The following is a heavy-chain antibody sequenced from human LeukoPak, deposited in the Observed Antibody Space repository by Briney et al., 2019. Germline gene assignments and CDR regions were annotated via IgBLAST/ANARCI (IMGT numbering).Heavy chain of an antibody. CDR3: ARGYSYGNY. D-gene: IGHD5-18*01. Sequence: PGGSLRLSCVASGFPFSSYWMTWVRQAPGKGLEWVANIKQDGSEKYYVDSVKGRFTISRDNAKNSLYLQMNSLRAEDTAVYYCARGYSYGNYWGQGTLVTVSS. J-gene: IGHJ4*02. V-gene: IGHV3-7*01. CDR2: IKQDGSEK. CDR1: GFPFSSYW.